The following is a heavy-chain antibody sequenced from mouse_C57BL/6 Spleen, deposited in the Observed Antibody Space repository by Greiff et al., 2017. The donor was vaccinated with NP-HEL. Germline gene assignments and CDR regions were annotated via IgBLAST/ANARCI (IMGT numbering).Heavy chain of an antibody. CDR1: GYTFTSYW. CDR3: ARGGEVLRYFDV. Sequence: QVQLQQPGAELVRPGTSVKLSCKASGYTFTSYWMHWVKQRPGQGLEWIGVIDPSDSYTNYNQKFKGKATLTVDTSSSTAYMQLSSLTSKDSAVYYCARGGEVLRYFDVWGTGTTVTVSS. D-gene: IGHD1-1*01. V-gene: IGHV1-59*01. J-gene: IGHJ1*03. CDR2: IDPSDSYT.